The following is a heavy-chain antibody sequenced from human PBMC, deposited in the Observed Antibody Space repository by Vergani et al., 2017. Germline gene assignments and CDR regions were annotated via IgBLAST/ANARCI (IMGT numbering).Heavy chain of an antibody. V-gene: IGHV3-21*01. J-gene: IGHJ4*02. CDR2: ISSSSSYI. Sequence: EVQLVESGGGLVKSGGSLRLSCAASGFIFSSYSMNWVRQAPGKGLEWVSSISSSSSYIYYADSVKGRFTISRDNAKNSLYLQMNSLRAEDTAVYYCARAGIAASGDDYWGQGTLVTVSS. D-gene: IGHD6-13*01. CDR3: ARAGIAASGDDY. CDR1: GFIFSSYS.